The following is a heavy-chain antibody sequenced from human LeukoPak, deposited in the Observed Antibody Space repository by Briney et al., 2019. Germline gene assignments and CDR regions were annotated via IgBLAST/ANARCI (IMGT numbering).Heavy chain of an antibody. CDR1: GFTFSSYS. CDR3: ARKRDGYRFDY. V-gene: IGHV3-21*04. J-gene: IGHJ4*02. CDR2: ISSSSSYI. Sequence: GGSLRLSCAASGFTFSSYSMNWVRQAPGKGLEWVSSISSSSSYIYYADSVKGRFTISRDNAKNSLYLQMNSLRAEDTALYYCARKRDGYRFDYWGQGTLVTVSS. D-gene: IGHD5-24*01.